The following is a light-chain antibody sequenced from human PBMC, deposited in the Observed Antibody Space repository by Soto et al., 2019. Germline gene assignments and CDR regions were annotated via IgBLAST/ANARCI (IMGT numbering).Light chain of an antibody. V-gene: IGKV3-15*01. Sequence: EIVMTQSPDILSVSPGERATLSCRASQSIRGNLAWYQQKPGQAPRLLIYDASTRATGIPDRFSGGGSGTEFTLTISSLQSEDFVVYYCQQYNSWPPITCGQGTRLEI. CDR2: DAS. CDR1: QSIRGN. CDR3: QQYNSWPPIT. J-gene: IGKJ5*01.